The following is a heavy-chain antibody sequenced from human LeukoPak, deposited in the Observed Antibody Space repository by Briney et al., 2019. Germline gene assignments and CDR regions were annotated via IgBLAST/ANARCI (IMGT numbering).Heavy chain of an antibody. D-gene: IGHD5-24*01. Sequence: GASVKVSCKASGYTFTGYYMHWVRQAPGQGLEWMGWINPNSGGTNYAQKLQGRVTMTTDTSTSTAYMELRSLRSDDTAVYYCARCTRDGYNPVGGAVPDRSLYHMDVWGKGTTVTVSS. CDR2: INPNSGGT. V-gene: IGHV1-2*02. CDR1: GYTFTGYY. J-gene: IGHJ6*03. CDR3: ARCTRDGYNPVGGAVPDRSLYHMDV.